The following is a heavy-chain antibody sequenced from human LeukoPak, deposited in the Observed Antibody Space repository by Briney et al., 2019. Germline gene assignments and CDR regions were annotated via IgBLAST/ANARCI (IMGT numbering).Heavy chain of an antibody. CDR2: ISESGSTI. CDR1: GFTLREYE. CDR3: ARDLGHSSGWWVQYY. J-gene: IGHJ4*02. D-gene: IGHD6-19*01. Sequence: PGGSLRLSCTDSGFTLREYEMNSVRQVPGKGLECISYISESGSTIYCADSVKGRFTISRDNAKNSPFLQMDSLRVEDTAIYYCARDLGHSSGWWVQYYWGQGTLLTVSS. V-gene: IGHV3-48*03.